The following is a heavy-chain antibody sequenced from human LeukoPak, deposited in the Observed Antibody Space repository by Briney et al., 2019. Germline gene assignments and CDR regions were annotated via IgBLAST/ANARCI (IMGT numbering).Heavy chain of an antibody. CDR2: ISGSGTGT. CDR1: GFTFSTYA. D-gene: IGHD4-11*01. J-gene: IGHJ4*02. V-gene: IGHV3-23*01. CDR3: AKAYSNFAANSYYFDY. Sequence: GGSLRLSCGVSGFTFSTYAMSWVRQAPGKGLEWVSAISGSGTGTYYADSVQGRFIITRDNSKDTLSLQMNSLRAEDTAVYYCAKAYSNFAANSYYFDYWGQGTLVTVSS.